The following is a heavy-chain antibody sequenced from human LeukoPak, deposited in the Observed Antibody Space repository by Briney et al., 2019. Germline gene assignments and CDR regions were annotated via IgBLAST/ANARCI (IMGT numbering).Heavy chain of an antibody. D-gene: IGHD6-13*01. CDR2: ISWNSGSI. V-gene: IGHV3-9*01. J-gene: IGHJ4*02. CDR1: GFTLDDYA. CDR3: AKDRIAAAGIGRYFDY. Sequence: GGSLRLFCAASGFTLDDYAMHWVRHARGKGLEWVTGISWNSGSIGYADCVKGRFTISRDNAKNSLYLQMNSLRAEDTALYYCAKDRIAAAGIGRYFDYWGQGTLVTVSS.